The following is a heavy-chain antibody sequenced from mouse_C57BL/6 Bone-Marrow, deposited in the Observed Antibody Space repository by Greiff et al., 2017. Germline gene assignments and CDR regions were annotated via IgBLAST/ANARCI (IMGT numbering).Heavy chain of an antibody. V-gene: IGHV1-66*01. CDR2: IYPGSGNT. Sequence: VQLQQSGPELVKPGASVKISCKASGSSFTRYYLHWVKHMPGQGLEWIGWIYPGSGNTKYHENFKGKATLTADTSSSTAYMQLSSLTSEDSAVYYWARAYYSSSFAYWGQGTLVTGSA. CDR3: ARAYYSSSFAY. J-gene: IGHJ3*01. D-gene: IGHD2-5*01. CDR1: GSSFTRYY.